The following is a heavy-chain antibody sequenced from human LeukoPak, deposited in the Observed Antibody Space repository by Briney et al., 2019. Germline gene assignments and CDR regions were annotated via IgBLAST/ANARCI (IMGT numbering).Heavy chain of an antibody. CDR2: IKHDGSEK. J-gene: IGHJ4*02. V-gene: IGHV3-7*01. D-gene: IGHD3-22*01. CDR1: GFTFSNYW. Sequence: GGSLRLSCVASGFTFSNYWMNWVRQAPGKGLEWVANIKHDGSEKYYVDSVKGRFTISRDNAKNSLDLQMNSLRAEDTAVYYCEGGYVDYWGQGTLVTVSS. CDR3: EGGYVDY.